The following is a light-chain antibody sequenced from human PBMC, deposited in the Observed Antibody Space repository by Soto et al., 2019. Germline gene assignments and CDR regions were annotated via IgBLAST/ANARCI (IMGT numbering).Light chain of an antibody. CDR1: EFLSSAY. CDR2: GTS. J-gene: IGKJ4*01. V-gene: IGKV3-20*01. Sequence: EMVLTQSPGIVPLSPGDRATLSCRTSEFLSSAYLGWYQQKPGQAPRLLIYGTSTRATGIPDRFSGSGWGTDFTLTISRLEPEDFAMYYCQQYGSSLIFGGGTKVDIK. CDR3: QQYGSSLI.